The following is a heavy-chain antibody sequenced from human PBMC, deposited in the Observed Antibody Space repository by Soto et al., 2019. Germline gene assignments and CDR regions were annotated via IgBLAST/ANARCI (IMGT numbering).Heavy chain of an antibody. Sequence: PGGSLRLSCTASGFSFSDYDMHWVRQAPGKGLEWVSTIGAARDPYYTGSVKHRFTISRENAKSTLYLQMNSLTVEDGAVNYCADSWLPTSYWGPGTLVTVSS. D-gene: IGHD3-10*01. J-gene: IGHJ4*02. V-gene: IGHV3-13*05. CDR2: IGAARDP. CDR3: ADSWLPTSY. CDR1: GFSFSDYD.